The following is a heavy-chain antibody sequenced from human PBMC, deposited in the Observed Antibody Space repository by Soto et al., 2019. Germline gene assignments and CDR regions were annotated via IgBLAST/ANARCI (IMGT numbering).Heavy chain of an antibody. CDR3: AKDQPYYDSSGPLDY. CDR1: GFTFSSYG. Sequence: GGSLRLSCAASGFTFSSYGMHWVRQAPGKGLEWVAVISYDGSNKYYADSVKGRFTISRDNSKNTLYLQMNSLRAEDTAVYYCAKDQPYYDSSGPLDYWGQGTLVTVSS. J-gene: IGHJ4*02. CDR2: ISYDGSNK. V-gene: IGHV3-30*18. D-gene: IGHD3-22*01.